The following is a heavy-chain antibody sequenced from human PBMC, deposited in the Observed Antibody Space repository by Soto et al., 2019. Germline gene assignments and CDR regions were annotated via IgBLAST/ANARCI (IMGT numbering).Heavy chain of an antibody. CDR1: GYTFTSYY. Sequence: GASVQVSCKASGYTFTSYYMHWVRQAPGQGLEWMGMINPSGISPNYAQKFQGRVTMTRDTSTSTVYMELNSLRSEDTAVYSCASGVVVVDAFDIWGQGTMVTVSS. D-gene: IGHD2-2*01. V-gene: IGHV1-46*03. J-gene: IGHJ3*02. CDR2: INPSGISP. CDR3: ASGVVVVDAFDI.